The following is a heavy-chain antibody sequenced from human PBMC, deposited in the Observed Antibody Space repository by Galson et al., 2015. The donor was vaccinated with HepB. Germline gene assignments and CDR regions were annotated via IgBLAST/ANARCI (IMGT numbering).Heavy chain of an antibody. D-gene: IGHD6-19*01. CDR2: ISAYNGNT. Sequence: SVKVSCKASGYTFTSYGISWVRQAPGQGLEWMGWISAYNGNTNYAQKLQGRVTMTTDTSTSTAYMELRSLRSDDTAVYYCARMAVAGTRIGYYYGMDVWGQGTTVTVSS. J-gene: IGHJ6*02. CDR3: ARMAVAGTRIGYYYGMDV. CDR1: GYTFTSYG. V-gene: IGHV1-18*04.